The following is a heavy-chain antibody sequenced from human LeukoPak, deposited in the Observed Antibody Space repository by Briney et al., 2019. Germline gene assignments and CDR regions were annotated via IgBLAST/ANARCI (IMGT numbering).Heavy chain of an antibody. D-gene: IGHD5-12*01. CDR3: AREIVATIAGDAFDI. CDR2: IYYSGST. J-gene: IGHJ3*02. Sequence: SETLSLTCTVSGGSISSSSYYWGWIRQPPGTGLEWIGSIYYSGSTYYNPSLKSRVTISVDTSKNQFSLKLSSVTAADTAVYYCAREIVATIAGDAFDIWGQGTMVTVSS. V-gene: IGHV4-39*02. CDR1: GGSISSSSYY.